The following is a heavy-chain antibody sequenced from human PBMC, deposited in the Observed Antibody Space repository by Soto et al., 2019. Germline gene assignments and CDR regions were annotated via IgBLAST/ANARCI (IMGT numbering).Heavy chain of an antibody. CDR2: INPSSGST. CDR3: AREGRQQLGGPYCYYDYYMDV. CDR1: GYTFTSYY. J-gene: IGHJ6*03. V-gene: IGHV1-46*01. Sequence: QVQLVQSGAEVKKPGASVKVSCKASGYTFTSYYMHWVRQAPGQGLEWMGIINPSSGSTSYAKKFHGRVTMTRDTYTSTVYMELSSRRSEDTAVYYCAREGRQQLGGPYCYYDYYMDVWGRGTTVTVSS. D-gene: IGHD6-13*01.